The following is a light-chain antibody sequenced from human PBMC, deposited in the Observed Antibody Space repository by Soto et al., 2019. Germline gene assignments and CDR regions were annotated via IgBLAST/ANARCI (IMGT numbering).Light chain of an antibody. Sequence: EIVLTQSPATLSLSPGERATLSCRASQSVSSYLAWYQQKHGKAPRLLIYNASNRATGIQARFSGSGSGTDFTHTISSLEPEDFAVYYCQQRSNWPHTFGGGTKVEIK. CDR1: QSVSSY. CDR2: NAS. J-gene: IGKJ4*01. V-gene: IGKV3-11*01. CDR3: QQRSNWPHT.